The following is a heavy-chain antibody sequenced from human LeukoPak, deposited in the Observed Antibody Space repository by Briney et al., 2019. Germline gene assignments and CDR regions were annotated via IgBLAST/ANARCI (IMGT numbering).Heavy chain of an antibody. V-gene: IGHV4-34*01. CDR1: GGSFSGFY. CDR2: INHSGST. D-gene: IGHD3-22*01. CDR3: ARGGGDSSFVDY. J-gene: IGHJ4*02. Sequence: PSETLSLTCAVYGGSFSGFYWSWIRQPPGKGLEWIGEINHSGSTNYNPSLKSRVTISIDTSKNQFSLKLSSVPAAETAVYYCARGGGDSSFVDYWDQGTLVTVSS.